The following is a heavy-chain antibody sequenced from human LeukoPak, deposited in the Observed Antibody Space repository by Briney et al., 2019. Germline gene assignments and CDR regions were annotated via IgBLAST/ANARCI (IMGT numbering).Heavy chain of an antibody. D-gene: IGHD3-22*01. CDR1: GYTFTSYG. Sequence: PLASVKVSCKASGYTFTSYGISWVRQAPGQGLEWMGIINPSGGSTSYAQKFQGRVTMTRDTSTSTVYMELSSLRSEDTAVYYCARDYYDSSGSVYGMDVWGQGTTVTVSS. V-gene: IGHV1-46*01. CDR2: INPSGGST. J-gene: IGHJ6*02. CDR3: ARDYYDSSGSVYGMDV.